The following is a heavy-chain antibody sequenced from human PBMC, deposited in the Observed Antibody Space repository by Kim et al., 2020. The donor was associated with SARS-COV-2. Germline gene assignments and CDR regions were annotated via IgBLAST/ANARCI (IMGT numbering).Heavy chain of an antibody. D-gene: IGHD4-17*01. Sequence: GGSLRLSCAASGFTFSSYSMNWVRQAPGKGLEWVSSISSSSSYIYYADSVKGRFTISRDNAKNSLYLQMNSLRAEDTAVYYCARADYGDYGFLDYWGQGTLVTVSS. CDR2: ISSSSSYI. J-gene: IGHJ4*02. CDR1: GFTFSSYS. V-gene: IGHV3-21*04. CDR3: ARADYGDYGFLDY.